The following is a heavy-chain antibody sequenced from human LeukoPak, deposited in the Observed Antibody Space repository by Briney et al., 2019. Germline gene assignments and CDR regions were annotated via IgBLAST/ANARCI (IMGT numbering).Heavy chain of an antibody. Sequence: SETLSLTCTVSGGSISSGDYYWSWIRQPPGKGSDWIGYIYYSGTTYYNPSLKSRVTISVDTSKNQFSLRLSSVTAADTAVYYCARGYCSGGNCYSPSFDIWGQGTMVTVSS. V-gene: IGHV4-30-4*01. CDR3: ARGYCSGGNCYSPSFDI. CDR1: GGSISSGDYY. CDR2: IYYSGTT. D-gene: IGHD2-15*01. J-gene: IGHJ3*02.